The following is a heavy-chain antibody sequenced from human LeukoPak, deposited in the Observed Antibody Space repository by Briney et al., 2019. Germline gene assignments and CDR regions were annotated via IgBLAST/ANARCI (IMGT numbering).Heavy chain of an antibody. CDR1: GFTFSGSA. D-gene: IGHD5-24*01. J-gene: IGHJ4*02. Sequence: GGSLRLSCAASGFTFSGSAMHWVRQASGKGLEWVGRIRSKANRYATAYAASVKGRFTISRDDSKNTAYLQMNSLKTEDTAVYYCTYRVATIQNLFDYWGQGTLVTVSS. V-gene: IGHV3-73*01. CDR3: TYRVATIQNLFDY. CDR2: IRSKANRYAT.